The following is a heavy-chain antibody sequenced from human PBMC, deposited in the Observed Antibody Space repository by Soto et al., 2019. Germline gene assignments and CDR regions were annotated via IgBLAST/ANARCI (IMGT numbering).Heavy chain of an antibody. Sequence: QVQLVQSGAEVKKPGASVKVSCKASGYTFTGYYMHWVRQAPGQGLEWMGWINPNSGGTNYAQKFQGWVTMTRDTSISTAYMELSRLRSDDTAVYYCARDRSSVLLWFGGSIFDYWGQGTLVTVSS. CDR1: GYTFTGYY. V-gene: IGHV1-2*04. J-gene: IGHJ4*02. D-gene: IGHD3-10*01. CDR3: ARDRSSVLLWFGGSIFDY. CDR2: INPNSGGT.